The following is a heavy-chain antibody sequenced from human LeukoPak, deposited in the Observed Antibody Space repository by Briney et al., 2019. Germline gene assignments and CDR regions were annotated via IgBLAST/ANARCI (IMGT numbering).Heavy chain of an antibody. CDR3: ARDSYDSSGYYYYGMDV. V-gene: IGHV3-48*04. J-gene: IGHJ6*02. D-gene: IGHD3-22*01. Sequence: GGSLRLSCAASGFTFSSYSMNWVRQAPGKGLEWVSYISSSGSTIYYADSVKGRFTISRDNAKNSLYLQMNSLRAEDTAVYYCARDSYDSSGYYYYGMDVWGQGTTVTVSS. CDR2: ISSSGSTI. CDR1: GFTFSSYS.